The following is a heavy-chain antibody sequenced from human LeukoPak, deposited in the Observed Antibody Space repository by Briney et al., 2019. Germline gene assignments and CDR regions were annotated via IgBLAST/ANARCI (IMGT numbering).Heavy chain of an antibody. J-gene: IGHJ4*02. V-gene: IGHV1-18*01. CDR2: ISPYNGNT. D-gene: IGHD3-16*01. Sequence: GASVKVSCKASGYSFINNGINWVRQAPGQGLEWVGWISPYNGNTNFAQKLQGRVTMTTDAPTSTAYPELRSLRSDDTAVYYCARGGTRIDYWGPGTLVTVSS. CDR3: ARGGTRIDY. CDR1: GYSFINNG.